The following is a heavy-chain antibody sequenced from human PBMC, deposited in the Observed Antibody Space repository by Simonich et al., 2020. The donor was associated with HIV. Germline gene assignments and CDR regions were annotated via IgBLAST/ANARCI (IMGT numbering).Heavy chain of an antibody. CDR2: RNPRSGDN. CDR1: GYTFTNHF. Sequence: QVQLVQSGAEAKKPGASVKVSCKTSGYTFTNHFIHWVRQAPGQGLEWMGKRNPRSGDNSHAQKGQGRVTRTRDTSTSTVYMDLRSLRSEDTAVYYCARAPYTSGWYGIDYWGQGTLVTVSS. J-gene: IGHJ4*02. CDR3: ARAPYTSGWYGIDY. D-gene: IGHD6-19*01. V-gene: IGHV1-46*01.